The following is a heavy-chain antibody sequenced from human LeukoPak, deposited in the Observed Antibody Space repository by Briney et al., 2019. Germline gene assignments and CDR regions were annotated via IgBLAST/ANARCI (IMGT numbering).Heavy chain of an antibody. D-gene: IGHD3-10*01. CDR3: ARVGVRGVIISYFDY. V-gene: IGHV1-69*13. Sequence: SVKVSCKASGYTFSTYPMNWVRQAPGQGLEWMGGIIPIFGTANYAQKFQGRVTITADESTSTAYMELSSLRSEDTAVYYCARVGVRGVIISYFDYWGQGTLVTVTS. J-gene: IGHJ4*02. CDR2: IIPIFGTA. CDR1: GYTFSTYP.